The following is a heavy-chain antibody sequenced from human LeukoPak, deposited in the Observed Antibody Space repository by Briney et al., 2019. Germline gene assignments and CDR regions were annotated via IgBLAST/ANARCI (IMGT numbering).Heavy chain of an antibody. D-gene: IGHD3-22*01. Sequence: ASVKVSCKASGYTFTSYGISWVRQAPGQGLEWMGWISAYNGNTNYAQKLRGRVTMTTDTSTSTAYMELGSLRSDDTAVYYCARDQDSLSSFDYWGQGTLVTVSS. V-gene: IGHV1-18*01. CDR3: ARDQDSLSSFDY. J-gene: IGHJ4*02. CDR2: ISAYNGNT. CDR1: GYTFTSYG.